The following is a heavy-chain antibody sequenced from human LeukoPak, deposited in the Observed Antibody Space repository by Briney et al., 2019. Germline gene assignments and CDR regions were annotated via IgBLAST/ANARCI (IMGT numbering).Heavy chain of an antibody. D-gene: IGHD2-2*01. V-gene: IGHV3-23*01. CDR3: AKFGLDYCSSTSCYPFHYYYGMDV. J-gene: IGHJ6*02. CDR1: GFTFSSYA. Sequence: GGSLRLSCAASGFTFSSYAMSWVRQAPGKGLEWVSAISGSGGSTYYVHSVKGRFTISRDNSKNTLYLQMNSLRAEDTAVYYCAKFGLDYCSSTSCYPFHYYYGMDVWGQGTTVTVSS. CDR2: ISGSGGST.